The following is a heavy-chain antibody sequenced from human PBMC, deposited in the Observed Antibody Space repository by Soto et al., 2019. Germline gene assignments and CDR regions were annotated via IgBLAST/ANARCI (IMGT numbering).Heavy chain of an antibody. CDR3: ARPKGDIVVVVAALDAFDI. CDR1: GYSFTSYW. J-gene: IGHJ3*02. D-gene: IGHD2-15*01. V-gene: IGHV5-10-1*01. Sequence: PGESLKISCKGSGYSFTSYWISWVRQVPGKGLEWMGRIDPSDSYTNYSPSFQGHVTISADKSIGTAYLQWSSLKASDTAMYYCARPKGDIVVVVAALDAFDIWGQGTMVTVSS. CDR2: IDPSDSYT.